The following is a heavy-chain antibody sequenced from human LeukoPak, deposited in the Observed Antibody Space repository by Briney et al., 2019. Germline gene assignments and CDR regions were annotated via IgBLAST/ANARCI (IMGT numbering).Heavy chain of an antibody. D-gene: IGHD5-24*01. CDR3: AREFKPREMATAY. Sequence: GGSLRLSCAASGFTFSSYAMHWVRQAPGKGLEWVAVISYDGSNKYYADSVKGRFTISRDNSKNTLYLQMNSLRAEDTAVYYCAREFKPREMATAYWGQGTLVTVSS. V-gene: IGHV3-30*04. CDR2: ISYDGSNK. CDR1: GFTFSSYA. J-gene: IGHJ4*02.